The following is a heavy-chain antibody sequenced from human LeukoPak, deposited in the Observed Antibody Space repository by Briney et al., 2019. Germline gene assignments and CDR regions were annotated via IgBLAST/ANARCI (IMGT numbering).Heavy chain of an antibody. J-gene: IGHJ4*02. D-gene: IGHD5-18*01. CDR3: ARDSGYSYGFLSY. Sequence: PGGSLRLSCAASGFTFSSYAMHWVRQAPGKGLEWVAVISYDGSNKYYADSVKGRFTISRDNSKNTLYLQMNSLRAEDTAVYYCARDSGYSYGFLSYWGQGTLVTVSS. CDR2: ISYDGSNK. CDR1: GFTFSSYA. V-gene: IGHV3-30-3*01.